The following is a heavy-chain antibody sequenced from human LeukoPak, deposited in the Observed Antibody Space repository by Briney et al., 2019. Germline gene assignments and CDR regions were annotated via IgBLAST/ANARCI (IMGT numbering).Heavy chain of an antibody. CDR2: ISVSGENT. Sequence: PGGSLRLSCAASGFTFSSYAMTWVLQAPGKGLQWVSTISVSGENTYYADSVKGRFTISRDISKSTLYLQMNSLRDEDTALYYCAKYGSGTYYNGLHWGQGTLVTVSS. J-gene: IGHJ4*02. CDR1: GFTFSSYA. D-gene: IGHD3-10*01. V-gene: IGHV3-23*01. CDR3: AKYGSGTYYNGLH.